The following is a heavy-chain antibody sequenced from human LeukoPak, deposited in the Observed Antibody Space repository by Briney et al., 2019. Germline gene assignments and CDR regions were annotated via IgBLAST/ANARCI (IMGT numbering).Heavy chain of an antibody. CDR1: GYSISSGYY. V-gene: IGHV4-38-2*01. J-gene: IGHJ6*03. CDR3: ARHPDYYGSGNYYYYMDV. Sequence: SETLSLTXAVSGYSISSGYYWGWFRQPPGKGLERIGSIYHSGSTYYNPSLKSRVTVSVDTSKNQFSLKLSSVTAADTAVYYCARHPDYYGSGNYYYYMDVWGKGTTVTVSS. CDR2: IYHSGST. D-gene: IGHD3-10*01.